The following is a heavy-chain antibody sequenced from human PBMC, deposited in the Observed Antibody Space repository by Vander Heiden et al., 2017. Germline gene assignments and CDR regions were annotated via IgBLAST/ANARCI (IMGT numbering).Heavy chain of an antibody. CDR2: IYPGDSDT. CDR1: GYRFTSYW. CDR3: ARHRGGIAKWGLDAFDI. J-gene: IGHJ3*02. Sequence: EVQLVQSGAEVKKPGESLKISCKGSGYRFTSYWIRWVRQMPGKATEWMGIIYPGDSDTRYSTSFQGRVTISADKSISTAYLQWSSLKASDTAMYYCARHRGGIAKWGLDAFDIWGQGTMVTVSS. D-gene: IGHD2-21*01. V-gene: IGHV5-51*01.